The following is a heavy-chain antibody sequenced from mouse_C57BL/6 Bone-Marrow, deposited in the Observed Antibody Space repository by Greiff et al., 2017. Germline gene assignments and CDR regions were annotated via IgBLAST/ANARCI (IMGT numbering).Heavy chain of an antibody. J-gene: IGHJ1*03. CDR3: AREEGYITTVVAKWYFDV. D-gene: IGHD1-1*01. Sequence: LQQSGAELVRPGASVKMSCKASGYTFTSYNMHWVKQTPRQGLEWIGAIYPGNGDTSYNRKFKGKATMTVDNSSSTAYMQLSSQTSEDSAVYFCAREEGYITTVVAKWYFDVWGTGTTVTVSS. V-gene: IGHV1-12*01. CDR2: IYPGNGDT. CDR1: GYTFTSYN.